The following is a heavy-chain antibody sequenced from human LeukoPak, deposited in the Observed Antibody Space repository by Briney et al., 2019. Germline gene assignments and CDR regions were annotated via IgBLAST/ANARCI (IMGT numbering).Heavy chain of an antibody. CDR3: ARAPRIFYRVEGPHGWFDS. CDR2: IKQDGSEK. CDR1: GFTFSSYW. Sequence: GGSLRLSCAASGFTFSSYWMSWVRQAPGKGLEWVANIKQDGSEKYYADSVKGRFTISTDNAKNSLYLQMNSLRAEDTAVYYCARAPRIFYRVEGPHGWFDSWGQGTLVTVSS. J-gene: IGHJ5*01. D-gene: IGHD2-15*01. V-gene: IGHV3-7*01.